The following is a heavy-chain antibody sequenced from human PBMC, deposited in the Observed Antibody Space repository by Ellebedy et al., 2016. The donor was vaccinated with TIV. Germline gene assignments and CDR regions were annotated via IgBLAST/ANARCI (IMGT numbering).Heavy chain of an antibody. D-gene: IGHD4-17*01. Sequence: PGGSLRLSCAASGFTVSSNYMSWVRQAPGKGLEWVSVIYSGSSTYYADSVKVRFTISRDNSKNTLYLQMNSLRAEDTAVYYGASRNGWEYGDYALDYWGQGTLVTVSS. CDR2: IYSGSST. CDR1: GFTVSSNY. J-gene: IGHJ4*02. CDR3: ASRNGWEYGDYALDY. V-gene: IGHV3-66*01.